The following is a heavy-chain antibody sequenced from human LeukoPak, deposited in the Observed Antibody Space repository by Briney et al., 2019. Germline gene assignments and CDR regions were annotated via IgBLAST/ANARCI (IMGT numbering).Heavy chain of an antibody. J-gene: IGHJ5*02. V-gene: IGHV4-38-2*01. CDR2: IYHSGST. CDR1: CYSISSGYY. Sequence: PSETLSLTSSVCCYSISSGYYWGWIRQPPGKGLEWIGRIYHSGSTYYNPPLKSRDTISVDTSQSQFSLKLSSVTAADTAVYYCARHGIAAPADWFDPWGQGTLVTVSS. CDR3: ARHGIAAPADWFDP. D-gene: IGHD6-13*01.